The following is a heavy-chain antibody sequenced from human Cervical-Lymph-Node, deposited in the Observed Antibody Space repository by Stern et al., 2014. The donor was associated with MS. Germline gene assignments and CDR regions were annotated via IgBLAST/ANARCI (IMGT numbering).Heavy chain of an antibody. J-gene: IGHJ4*02. CDR1: GFTFTSSA. Sequence: VQLVQSGPEVKKPGTSVKVSCKASGFTFTSSAVQWVRQARGQRLEWIGWIVVGRGNTNYAQKFQERVTITRDMSTSTAYMELSSLRSEDTAVYYCEATSHVGYFDYWGQGTLVTVSS. V-gene: IGHV1-58*01. CDR3: EATSHVGYFDY. CDR2: IVVGRGNT. D-gene: IGHD1-26*01.